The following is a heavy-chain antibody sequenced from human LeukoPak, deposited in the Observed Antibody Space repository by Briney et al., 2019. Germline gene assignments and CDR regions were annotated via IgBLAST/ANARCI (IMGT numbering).Heavy chain of an antibody. CDR1: GFTFSSYS. Sequence: GGSLRLSCAASGFTFSSYSMNWVRQAPGKGLEWVSSISSSSSYIYYADSVKGRFTISRDNAKNSLYLQMNSLRAEDTAVYYCARAALYGDYLNYYYYMDVWGKGTTVTVSS. CDR3: ARAALYGDYLNYYYYMDV. CDR2: ISSSSSYI. D-gene: IGHD4-17*01. V-gene: IGHV3-21*01. J-gene: IGHJ6*03.